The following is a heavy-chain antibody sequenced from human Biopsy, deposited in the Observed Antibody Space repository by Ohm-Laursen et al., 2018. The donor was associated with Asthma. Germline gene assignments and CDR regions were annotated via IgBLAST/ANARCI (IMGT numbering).Heavy chain of an antibody. Sequence: ASVKVSCEASGYTFISYAIHWVRQAPGQRLEWMGIINPSGGSTSYAQKFQGRVTMTRDTSTSTVYMELSSLRSEDTAVYYCARAGALIVGATMGYWGQGTLVTVSS. J-gene: IGHJ4*02. CDR2: INPSGGST. V-gene: IGHV1-46*01. CDR1: GYTFISYA. CDR3: ARAGALIVGATMGY. D-gene: IGHD1-26*01.